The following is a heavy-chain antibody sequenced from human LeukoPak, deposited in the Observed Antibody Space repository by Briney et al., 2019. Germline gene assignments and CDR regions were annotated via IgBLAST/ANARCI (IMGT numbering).Heavy chain of an antibody. V-gene: IGHV4-59*01. CDR2: IYYSGST. CDR3: ATDGNFDL. Sequence: GSLRLSCTASRFTFKISWMSWVRQAPGKGLEWIGYIYYSGSTYYNPSLKSRVTISVDTSKNQFSLKLSSVTAADTAVYYCATDGNFDLWGRGTLVTVSS. D-gene: IGHD1-26*01. J-gene: IGHJ2*01. CDR1: RFTFKISW.